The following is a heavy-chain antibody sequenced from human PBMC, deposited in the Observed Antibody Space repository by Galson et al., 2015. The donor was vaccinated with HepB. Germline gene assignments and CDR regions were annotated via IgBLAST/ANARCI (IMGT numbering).Heavy chain of an antibody. D-gene: IGHD6-19*01. J-gene: IGHJ6*02. CDR2: ITTGSTI. Sequence: SLRLSCAASGFTFNSYSMNWVRRAPGKGLEWLSYITTGSTIYYADSVNGRFTLSRDSAKNSLYLQMNSLRDEDTAVYYCARDRLGYYGMDVWGQGTTVTGSS. CDR3: ARDRLGYYGMDV. CDR1: GFTFNSYS. V-gene: IGHV3-48*02.